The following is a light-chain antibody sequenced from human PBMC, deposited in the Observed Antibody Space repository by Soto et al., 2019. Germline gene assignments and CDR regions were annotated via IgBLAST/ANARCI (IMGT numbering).Light chain of an antibody. CDR2: GAS. CDR3: QQYGSSPET. J-gene: IGKJ1*01. V-gene: IGKV3-20*01. CDR1: QGVTTN. Sequence: EIIMKQSPATLSVYPGERVTLSCRAGQGVTTNFAWYQQKSGQSPRLLIYGASSRATGIPGRFSGSGSGTGFTLTISRLEPEDFAVYYCQQYGSSPETYGQGTKVDI.